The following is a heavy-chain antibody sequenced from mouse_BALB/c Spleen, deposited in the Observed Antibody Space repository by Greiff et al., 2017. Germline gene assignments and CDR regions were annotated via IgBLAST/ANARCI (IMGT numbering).Heavy chain of an antibody. Sequence: QVQLQQSGAELVKPGASVKLSCKASGYTFTSYWMHWVKQRPGQGLEWIGESNPSNGRTNYNEKFKSKATLTVDKSSSTAYMQLSSLTSEDFAVCYSARRDWDDFDYAMGDWGQGTSVTVSS. CDR2: SNPSNGRT. D-gene: IGHD2-4*01. V-gene: IGHV1S81*02. J-gene: IGHJ4*01. CDR1: GYTFTSYW. CDR3: ARRDWDDFDYAMGD.